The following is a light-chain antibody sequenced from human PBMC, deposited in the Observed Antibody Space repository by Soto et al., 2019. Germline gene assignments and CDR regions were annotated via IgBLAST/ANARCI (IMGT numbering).Light chain of an antibody. CDR2: AAS. CDR1: QSITRF. J-gene: IGKJ5*01. CDR3: QQNYSPPPIT. Sequence: DIQITQSPSSLSSSVPDRFTITCLASQSITRFLNWYQQKPGKAPKLLIYAASTLQTGVPSRFSGSGSGTDFTLTISSLQPEDFATYYCQQNYSPPPITFGQGTRLEIK. V-gene: IGKV1-39*01.